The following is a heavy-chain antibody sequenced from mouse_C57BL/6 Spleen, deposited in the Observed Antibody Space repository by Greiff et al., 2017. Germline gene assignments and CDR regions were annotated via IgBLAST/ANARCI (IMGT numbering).Heavy chain of an antibody. CDR3: AREEDYYGSSQYYYAMDY. Sequence: VQLQQPGAELVKPGASVKLSCKASGYTFTSYWMHWVKQRPGQGLEWIGMIHPNSGSTNYNEKFKSKATLTVDKSSSTAYMQLSSLTSEDSAVYYCAREEDYYGSSQYYYAMDYWGQGTSVTVSS. CDR2: IHPNSGST. V-gene: IGHV1-64*01. CDR1: GYTFTSYW. J-gene: IGHJ4*01. D-gene: IGHD1-1*01.